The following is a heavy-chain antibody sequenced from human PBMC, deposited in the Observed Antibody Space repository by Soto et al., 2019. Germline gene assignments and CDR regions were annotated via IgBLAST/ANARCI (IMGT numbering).Heavy chain of an antibody. J-gene: IGHJ4*02. CDR3: ARSRDGYNLFDY. CDR1: GFPFSRST. CDR2: ISSSSSTI. D-gene: IGHD5-12*01. V-gene: IGHV3-48*01. Sequence: PGGSLRLSCVASGFPFSRSTMNWVRQAPGKGLEWISHISSSSSTIYYADSVKGRLTISRDNAKNSLYLQMNSLRAEDTAVYYCARSRDGYNLFDYWGQGTLVTVSS.